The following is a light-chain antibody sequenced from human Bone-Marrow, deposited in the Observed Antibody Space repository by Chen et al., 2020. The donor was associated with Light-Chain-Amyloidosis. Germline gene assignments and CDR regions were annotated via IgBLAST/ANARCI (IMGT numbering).Light chain of an antibody. CDR2: WAS. CDR1: QSVLYSSNNKNY. V-gene: IGKV4-1*01. Sequence: DLVMTQSPDSLAVSLGERATINCKSSQSVLYSSNNKNYLAWYQQKPGQPPKLLISWASTRESGVPDRFTGSGSGTDFTLTISSLEPEDFAVYYCQQRSNWPPALTFGGGIKVEIK. J-gene: IGKJ4*01. CDR3: QQRSNWPPALT.